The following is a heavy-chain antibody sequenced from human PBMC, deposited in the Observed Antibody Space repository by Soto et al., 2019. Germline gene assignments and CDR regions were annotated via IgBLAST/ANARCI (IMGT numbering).Heavy chain of an antibody. CDR1: EFTFNNYW. J-gene: IGHJ6*02. CDR3: ARGIYLQYGLDV. D-gene: IGHD3-16*02. Sequence: EVQLVESGGGLVQPGGSLRLSCAASEFTFNNYWMHWVRQVPGQGLEWVSRINTGGSTTNYADSVMGRFTISRDNADNTVDQQMNSRRAEDTAGYYCARGIYLQYGLDVWGQGATVTVSS. V-gene: IGHV3-74*01. CDR2: INTGGSTT.